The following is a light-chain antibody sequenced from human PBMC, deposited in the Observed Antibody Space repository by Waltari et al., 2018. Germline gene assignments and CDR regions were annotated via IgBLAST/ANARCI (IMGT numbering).Light chain of an antibody. CDR2: GAS. Sequence: EIVLKQSPGTLSLSTGERDTLSCRASQRVSRALAWYQQKPGQAPRLLIYGASNRATGIPDRFSGSGSGTDFSLTISSLEPEDFAVYYCQHYLRLPATFGQGTKVEIK. V-gene: IGKV3-20*01. J-gene: IGKJ1*01. CDR1: QRVSRA. CDR3: QHYLRLPAT.